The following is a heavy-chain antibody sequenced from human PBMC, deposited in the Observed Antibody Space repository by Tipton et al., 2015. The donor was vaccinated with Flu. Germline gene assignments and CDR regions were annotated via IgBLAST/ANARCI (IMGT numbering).Heavy chain of an antibody. D-gene: IGHD6-19*01. CDR1: GFTFTNYG. CDR3: AKDRGSGWFAGTDV. J-gene: IGHJ6*02. CDR2: ISYDETNK. Sequence: CAATGFTFTNYGMHWVRQAPGKGLEWMAVISYDETNKYYADSVKGRFTISRDNSKNTLYLQMSSLRAEDTALYYCAKDRGSGWFAGTDVWGQGTTVIVSS. V-gene: IGHV3-30*18.